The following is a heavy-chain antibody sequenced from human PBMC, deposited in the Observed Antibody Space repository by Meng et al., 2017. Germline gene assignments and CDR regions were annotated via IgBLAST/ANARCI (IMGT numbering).Heavy chain of an antibody. CDR1: GFTFSSYA. CDR3: ARAGLSSGWSRELDY. J-gene: IGHJ4*02. Sequence: GESLKISCAASGFTFSSYATSWVRQAPGKGLEWVSGINWNGGSTGYADSVKGRFTISRDNAKNSLYLQMNSLRAEDTALYYCARAGLSSGWSRELDYWGQGTLVTVSS. V-gene: IGHV3-20*04. CDR2: INWNGGST. D-gene: IGHD6-19*01.